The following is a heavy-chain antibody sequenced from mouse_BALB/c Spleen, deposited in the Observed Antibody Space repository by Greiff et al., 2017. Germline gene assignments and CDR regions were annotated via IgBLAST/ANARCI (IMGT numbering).Heavy chain of an antibody. CDR3: ARGRYDYDALFAY. J-gene: IGHJ3*01. D-gene: IGHD2-4*01. Sequence: EVKLQQSGPELVKPGASVKMSCKASGYTFTSYVMHWVKQKPGQGLEWIGYINPYNDGTKYNEKFKGKATLTSDKSSSTAYMELSSLTSEDSAVYYCARGRYDYDALFAYWGQGTLVTVSA. CDR1: GYTFTSYV. CDR2: INPYNDGT. V-gene: IGHV1-14*01.